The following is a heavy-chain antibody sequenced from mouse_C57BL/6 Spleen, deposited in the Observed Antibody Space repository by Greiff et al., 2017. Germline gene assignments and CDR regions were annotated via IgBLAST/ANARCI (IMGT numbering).Heavy chain of an antibody. J-gene: IGHJ2*01. V-gene: IGHV1-82*01. CDR3: ARSSYYDYGVFDY. CDR1: GYAFSSSW. CDR2: IYPGDGDT. Sequence: VQLQQSGPELVKPGASVKISCKASGYAFSSSWMNWVKQRPGKGLEWIGRIYPGDGDTNYNGKFKGKATLTADKSSSTAYMQLSSLTSEDSAVYFCARSSYYDYGVFDYWGQGTTLTVSS. D-gene: IGHD2-4*01.